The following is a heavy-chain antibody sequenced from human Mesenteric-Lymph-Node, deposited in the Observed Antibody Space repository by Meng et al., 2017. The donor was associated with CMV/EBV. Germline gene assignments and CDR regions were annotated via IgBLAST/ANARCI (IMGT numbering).Heavy chain of an antibody. J-gene: IGHJ3*02. CDR1: GYTFTGYY. CDR2: SSVYTGKT. D-gene: IGHD3-22*01. Sequence: ASVKVSCKASGYTFTGYYMHWVRQAPGQGLEWMGWSSVYTGKTDYAQNFQGRVTMTTDTSTSTAYLELRSLRSEDTAVYYCARGYYDSSGYMAFDIWGQGTMVTVSS. CDR3: ARGYYDSSGYMAFDI. V-gene: IGHV1-18*04.